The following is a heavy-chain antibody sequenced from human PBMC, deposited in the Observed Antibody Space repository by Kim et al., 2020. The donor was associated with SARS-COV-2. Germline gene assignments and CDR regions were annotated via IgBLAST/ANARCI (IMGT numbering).Heavy chain of an antibody. Sequence: SETLSLTCTVSGGSIGTYYYNWIRHSPRKGLEWIGHISSSGRTNYNPSLKSRVTISSDMPKNQFSLNLTSVTAADTAVYFCAGGSGWLTDAWGQGTLVTVSS. CDR3: AGGSGWLTDA. CDR2: ISSSGRT. D-gene: IGHD6-19*01. J-gene: IGHJ5*02. V-gene: IGHV4-59*13. CDR1: GGSIGTYY.